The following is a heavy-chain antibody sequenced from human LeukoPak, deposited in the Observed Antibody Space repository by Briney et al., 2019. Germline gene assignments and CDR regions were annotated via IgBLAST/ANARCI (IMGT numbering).Heavy chain of an antibody. Sequence: GGSLRLSCAASGFTVSSNYMSWVRQAPGKGLEWVSVIYSGGNTYYADSVKGRFTISRDNSKNTLYLQMNSLRAEDTAVYYCARGMTTVTDNWFDPWGQGTLVTVSS. CDR3: ARGMTTVTDNWFDP. V-gene: IGHV3-53*01. D-gene: IGHD4-11*01. J-gene: IGHJ5*02. CDR1: GFTVSSNY. CDR2: IYSGGNT.